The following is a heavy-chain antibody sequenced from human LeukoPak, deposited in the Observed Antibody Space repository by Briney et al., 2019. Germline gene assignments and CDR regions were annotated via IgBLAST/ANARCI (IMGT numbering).Heavy chain of an antibody. D-gene: IGHD3-22*01. CDR2: INHSGST. CDR3: ARYWVYYYDSSGPFDY. CDR1: GGSFSGYY. J-gene: IGHJ4*02. V-gene: IGHV4-34*01. Sequence: SETLSLTCAVYGGSFSGYYWSWIRQPPGKGLEWIGEINHSGSTNYNPPLKSRVTISVDTSKNQFSLKLSSVTAADTAVYYCARYWVYYYDSSGPFDYWGQGTLVTVSS.